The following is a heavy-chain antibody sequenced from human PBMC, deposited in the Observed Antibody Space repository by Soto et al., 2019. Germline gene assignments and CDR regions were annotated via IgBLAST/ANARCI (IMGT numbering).Heavy chain of an antibody. D-gene: IGHD2-8*02. CDR1: GGSISGSY. CDR2: VYYTGST. Sequence: PSETLSLTCSVSGGSISGSYWSWIRQSPGKGLEWLGYVYYTGSTNYSTSLRSRVSISVDTSKNEFSLRLSSVTAADTAVYFCARSVEVPGAHIDYWGQGTQVTVSS. V-gene: IGHV4-59*01. CDR3: ARSVEVPGAHIDY. J-gene: IGHJ4*02.